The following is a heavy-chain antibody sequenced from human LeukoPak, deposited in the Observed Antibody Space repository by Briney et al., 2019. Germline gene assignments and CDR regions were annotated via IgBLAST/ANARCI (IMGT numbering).Heavy chain of an antibody. V-gene: IGHV3-66*02. CDR1: GFTVSSNY. D-gene: IGHD3-10*01. J-gene: IGHJ4*02. Sequence: EGSLRLSCAASGFTVSSNYMSWVRQAPGKGLEWVSVIYSGGSTYYADSVKGRFTISRDNSKNTLYLQMNSLRAEDTAVYYCARDGSGSIGGYWGQGTLVTVSS. CDR3: ARDGSGSIGGY. CDR2: IYSGGST.